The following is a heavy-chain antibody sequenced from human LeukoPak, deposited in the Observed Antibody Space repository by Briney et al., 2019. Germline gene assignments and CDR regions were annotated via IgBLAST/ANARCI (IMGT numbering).Heavy chain of an antibody. CDR1: GGTFSSYA. CDR3: ARDKSLDYYDMAY. D-gene: IGHD3-22*01. CDR2: IIPILGIA. V-gene: IGHV1-69*04. Sequence: GASVKVSCKASGGTFSSYAISWVRQAPGQGLEWMGRIIPILGIANYAQKFQGRVTITADKSTSTAYMELSSLRSEDTAVYYCARDKSLDYYDMAYWGQGTLVTVSS. J-gene: IGHJ4*02.